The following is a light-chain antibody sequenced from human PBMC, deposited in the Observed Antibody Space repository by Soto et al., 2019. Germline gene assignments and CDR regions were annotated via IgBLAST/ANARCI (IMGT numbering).Light chain of an antibody. CDR2: ATS. CDR3: QQYGNSPRYS. Sequence: EIVLTQSPGTLSLSLGERATLSCRASQSVSSNYLAWYQQKPGQAPRLLIYATSSRATGIPDRFSGSGSGTDFTLTISRLQPDDFAVYYCQQYGNSPRYSFGQGTRLEI. J-gene: IGKJ2*03. V-gene: IGKV3-20*01. CDR1: QSVSSNY.